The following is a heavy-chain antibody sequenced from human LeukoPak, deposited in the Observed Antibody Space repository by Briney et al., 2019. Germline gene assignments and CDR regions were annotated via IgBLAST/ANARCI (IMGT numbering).Heavy chain of an antibody. J-gene: IGHJ4*02. CDR3: ALSVWGSYRYPDY. CDR1: GGSFSGYY. Sequence: LSLTCAVYGGSFSGYYWSWIRQPPGKGLEWISYISASGTLTHYADSVEGRFTISRNNAKNTLYLQMNSLRAEDTAVYYCALSVWGSYRYPDYWGQGTLVTVSS. CDR2: ISASGTLT. D-gene: IGHD3-16*02. V-gene: IGHV3-11*06.